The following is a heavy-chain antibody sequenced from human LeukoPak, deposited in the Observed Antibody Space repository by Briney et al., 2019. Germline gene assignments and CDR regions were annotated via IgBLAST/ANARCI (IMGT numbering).Heavy chain of an antibody. V-gene: IGHV3-48*03. Sequence: GGSLRLSCAASGFTFSSYEMNWVRQAPGKGLEWVSYVSSSGSTIYYADSVKGRFTISRDNAKNSLYLQMNSLRAEDTAVHYCASIVVVPAAISWGQGTLVTVSS. CDR3: ASIVVVPAAIS. J-gene: IGHJ5*02. D-gene: IGHD2-2*02. CDR1: GFTFSSYE. CDR2: VSSSGSTI.